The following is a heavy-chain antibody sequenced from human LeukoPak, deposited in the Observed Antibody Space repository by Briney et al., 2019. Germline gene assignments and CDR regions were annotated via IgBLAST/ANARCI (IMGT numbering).Heavy chain of an antibody. Sequence: PSGTLSLTCAVSGGSISSGGYYWSWIRQPPGKGLEWIGYIYHSGSTYYNPSLKSRVTISVDRSENQFSLKLSSVTAADTAVYYCARVPYCSSTSCYTGYFDYWGQGTLVTVSS. CDR3: ARVPYCSSTSCYTGYFDY. J-gene: IGHJ4*02. CDR1: GGSISSGGYY. D-gene: IGHD2-2*02. V-gene: IGHV4-30-2*01. CDR2: IYHSGST.